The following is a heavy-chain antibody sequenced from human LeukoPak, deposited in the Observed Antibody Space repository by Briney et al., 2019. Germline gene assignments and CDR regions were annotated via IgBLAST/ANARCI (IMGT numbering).Heavy chain of an antibody. D-gene: IGHD2-2*01. Sequence: AGGSLRLSCAASGFTFSSYDMSWVRQAPGKGLEWVSAISVSGGSTYYADSVKGRFTISRDNSKNTLYLQMNSLRAEDTAVYYCAKDVVVVPAARYGWFDPWGQRALVTVSS. CDR1: GFTFSSYD. J-gene: IGHJ5*02. CDR2: ISVSGGST. V-gene: IGHV3-23*01. CDR3: AKDVVVVPAARYGWFDP.